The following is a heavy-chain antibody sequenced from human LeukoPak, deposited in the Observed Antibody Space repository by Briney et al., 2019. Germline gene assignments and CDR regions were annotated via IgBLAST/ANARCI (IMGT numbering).Heavy chain of an antibody. V-gene: IGHV4-61*01. Sequence: SETLSLTCTVSGDSVSSGSFYWSWIRQPPGKGLEWIGYIYYSGHTNCNPSLKSRVTISVDTSRNQFSLNLSSVTAADTAIYYCAREYSSSSYTDFWGRGILVTVSS. D-gene: IGHD6-6*01. CDR1: GDSVSSGSFY. CDR2: IYYSGHT. CDR3: AREYSSSSYTDF. J-gene: IGHJ4*02.